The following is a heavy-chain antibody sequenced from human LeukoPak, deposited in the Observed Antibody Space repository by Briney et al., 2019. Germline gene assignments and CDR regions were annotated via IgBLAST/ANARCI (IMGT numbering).Heavy chain of an antibody. J-gene: IGHJ5*02. Sequence: SETLSLTCTVSGGSIPTKNFYWGWIRQPTGKGLEWIGSVFYSGRTYYNPSLKSRVTIFVDPSKNQFSLNLRSVTAADTAVYYCARHERCSSINCIYNWFDPWGQGTLVIVSS. D-gene: IGHD2-2*01. V-gene: IGHV4-39*01. CDR2: VFYSGRT. CDR1: GGSIPTKNFY. CDR3: ARHERCSSINCIYNWFDP.